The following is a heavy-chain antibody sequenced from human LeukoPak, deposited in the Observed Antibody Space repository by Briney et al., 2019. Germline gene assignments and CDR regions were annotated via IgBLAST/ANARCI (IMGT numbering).Heavy chain of an antibody. D-gene: IGHD6-13*01. J-gene: IGHJ4*02. CDR2: VGDNTDT. Sequence: PGGSLRLSCAASGFTFGNYAFSWVRRAPGRGLEWVSIVGDNTDTHYADSVKGRFTISRDNSNNALYLQMNSLRAEDTATYFCAKSSGKSFPSSRVLDFWGQGTLVTVYS. CDR1: GFTFGNYA. CDR3: AKSSGKSFPSSRVLDF. V-gene: IGHV3-23*01.